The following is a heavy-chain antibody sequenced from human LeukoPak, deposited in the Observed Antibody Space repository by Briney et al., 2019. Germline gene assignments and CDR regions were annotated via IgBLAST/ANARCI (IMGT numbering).Heavy chain of an antibody. CDR1: GFTFSSYA. CDR2: ISGSGGST. CDR3: AKRPRGSSWYLDY. D-gene: IGHD6-13*01. Sequence: GGSLRLSCAASGFTFSSYAMSWVRQAPWKGLEWVSAISGSGGSTYHADSVKGRFTISRDNSRNTLYLQMNSLRAEDTAVYYCAKRPRGSSWYLDYWGQGTLVTVSS. V-gene: IGHV3-23*01. J-gene: IGHJ4*02.